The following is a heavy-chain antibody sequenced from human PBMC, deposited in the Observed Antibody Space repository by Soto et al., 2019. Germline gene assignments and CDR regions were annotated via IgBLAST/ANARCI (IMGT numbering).Heavy chain of an antibody. D-gene: IGHD3-22*01. CDR3: ARGRYYDSSLSDY. Sequence: GGSLRLSCAASGFTFSYYSMIWVRQAPGKGLEWVSSISSSGSYIYYADSVNGRFTISRDNAENSLYLQMNSLRVEDTAVYCCARGRYYDSSLSDYWGQGTLVTVSS. CDR2: ISSSGSYI. CDR1: GFTFSYYS. J-gene: IGHJ4*02. V-gene: IGHV3-21*01.